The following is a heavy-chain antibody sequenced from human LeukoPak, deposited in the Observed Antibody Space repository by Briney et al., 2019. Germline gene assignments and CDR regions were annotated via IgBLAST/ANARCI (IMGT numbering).Heavy chain of an antibody. CDR2: ISAYNGNT. CDR3: ARDPHYYGSGSYLY. D-gene: IGHD3-10*01. V-gene: IGHV1-18*01. Sequence: SVKVFCKASGYTFTSYGISWVRQPPGQGLEWMGWISAYNGNTNYAQKLQGRVTMTTDTSTSTAYMELRSLRSDDTAVYYCARDPHYYGSGSYLYWGQGTLVTVSS. J-gene: IGHJ4*02. CDR1: GYTFTSYG.